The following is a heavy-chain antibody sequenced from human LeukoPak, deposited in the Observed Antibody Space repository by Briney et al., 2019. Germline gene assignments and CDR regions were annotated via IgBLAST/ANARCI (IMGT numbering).Heavy chain of an antibody. D-gene: IGHD4-17*01. CDR1: GYTFTSYY. Sequence: GASVKVSCKASGYTFTSYYMHWVRQAPGQGLEWMGIINPSGGSTNYAQKFQGRVTMTRDTSTNTVYMELSSLRSEDTAVYYCARASVKAKGFDYWGQGTLVTVSS. CDR2: INPSGGST. CDR3: ARASVKAKGFDY. J-gene: IGHJ4*02. V-gene: IGHV1-46*01.